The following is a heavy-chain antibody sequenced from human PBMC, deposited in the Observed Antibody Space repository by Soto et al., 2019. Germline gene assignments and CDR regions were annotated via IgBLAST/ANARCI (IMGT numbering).Heavy chain of an antibody. D-gene: IGHD3-22*01. CDR2: IIPIFGTA. V-gene: IGHV1-69*01. J-gene: IGHJ2*01. CDR1: GGTFSSYA. Sequence: VSCKASGGTFSSYAISWVRQAPGQGLEWMGGIIPIFGTANYAQKFQGRVTITADESTSTAYMELSSLRSEDTAVYYCARDRYYDSSGYAATDWYFDPWGRGTMVTVSS. CDR3: ARDRYYDSSGYAATDWYFDP.